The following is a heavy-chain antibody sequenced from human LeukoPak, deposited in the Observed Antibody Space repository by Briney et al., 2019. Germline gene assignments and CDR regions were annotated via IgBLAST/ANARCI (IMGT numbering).Heavy chain of an antibody. Sequence: PSETLSLTCTVSGYSISSGYYWGWIRQPPGKGLEWIGSIYHSGSTYYNPSLKSRVTISVDTSKNQFSLKLSSVTAADTAVYYCARAEIAAAGRGYNWFDPWGQGTLVTVSS. CDR1: GYSISSGYY. J-gene: IGHJ5*02. V-gene: IGHV4-38-2*02. CDR3: ARAEIAAAGRGYNWFDP. CDR2: IYHSGST. D-gene: IGHD6-13*01.